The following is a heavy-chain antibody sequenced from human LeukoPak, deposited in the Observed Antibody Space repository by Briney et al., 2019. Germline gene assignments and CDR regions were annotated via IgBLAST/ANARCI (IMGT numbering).Heavy chain of an antibody. Sequence: GGSLRLSCAASGFTFSSYWMHWVRQAPGKGLVWVSRIKSDGSSTSYADSVKGRFTIPRDNAKNTLYLQMNSLRAEDTAVYYCATSDYDFWSGYSFDYWGQGTLVTVSS. D-gene: IGHD3-3*01. CDR2: IKSDGSST. CDR3: ATSDYDFWSGYSFDY. CDR1: GFTFSSYW. J-gene: IGHJ4*02. V-gene: IGHV3-74*01.